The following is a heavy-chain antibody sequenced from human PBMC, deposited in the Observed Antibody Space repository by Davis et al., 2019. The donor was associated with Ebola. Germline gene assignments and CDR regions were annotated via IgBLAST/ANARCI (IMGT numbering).Heavy chain of an antibody. V-gene: IGHV1-3*01. CDR2: INAGNGDT. J-gene: IGHJ4*02. D-gene: IGHD1-26*01. Sequence: ASVKVSCKASGYIFTSYAIHWVRQAPGQRLEWMGWINAGNGDTKYSQKFRGRVTITRDTSASTSYMELRSLRSDDTAVYYCARGGGLVDYWGQGTLVTVSS. CDR3: ARGGGLVDY. CDR1: GYIFTSYA.